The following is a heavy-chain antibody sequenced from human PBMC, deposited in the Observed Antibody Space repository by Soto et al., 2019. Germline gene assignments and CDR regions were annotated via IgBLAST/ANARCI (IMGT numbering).Heavy chain of an antibody. Sequence: QVHLVQSEAEVKKPGSSVKVSCKASGGTFSSYTVSWVRQAPGQGLEWVGGIIPVFNTTYYAQTFQGSVTILADKYTSTAYMELSKLRSEDTAVYYCSSSLGRGWTPYWVQGTLVTVSS. CDR2: IIPVFNTT. D-gene: IGHD6-19*01. CDR3: SSSLGRGWTPY. CDR1: GGTFSSYT. V-gene: IGHV1-69*06. J-gene: IGHJ4*02.